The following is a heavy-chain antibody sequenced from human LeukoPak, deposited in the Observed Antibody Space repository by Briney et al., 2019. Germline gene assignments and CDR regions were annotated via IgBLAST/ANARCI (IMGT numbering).Heavy chain of an antibody. CDR3: AKKEDATMVHYYFDY. CDR1: GFTFSSYA. J-gene: IGHJ4*02. CDR2: ISYSGDST. Sequence: GGSLRLSCAASGFTFSSYAMTWDRQAPGKGLEWVSGISYSGDSTYYADSVKGRFTISRDNSKNTLYLQMNSLRAEDTAVYYCAKKEDATMVHYYFDYWGQGTLVTVSS. D-gene: IGHD5-18*01. V-gene: IGHV3-23*01.